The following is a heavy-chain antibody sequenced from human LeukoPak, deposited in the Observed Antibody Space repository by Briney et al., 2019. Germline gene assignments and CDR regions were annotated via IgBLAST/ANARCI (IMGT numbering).Heavy chain of an antibody. CDR2: ISAYNGNT. D-gene: IGHD6-19*01. J-gene: IGHJ4*02. Sequence: ASVKVSCKASGYTFTSYGISWVRQAPGQGHEWMGWISAYNGNTNYAQKLQGRVTMTTDTSTSTAYMELRSLRSDDTAVYYCARDRERYSSGWYYGYWGQGTLVTVSS. CDR1: GYTFTSYG. V-gene: IGHV1-18*01. CDR3: ARDRERYSSGWYYGY.